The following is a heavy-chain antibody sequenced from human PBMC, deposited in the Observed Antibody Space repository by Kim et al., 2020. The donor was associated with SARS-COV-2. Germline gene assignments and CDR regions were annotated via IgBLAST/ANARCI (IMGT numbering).Heavy chain of an antibody. D-gene: IGHD2-8*02. CDR3: IKDRPRTGAKSFDY. V-gene: IGHV3-15*01. J-gene: IGHJ4*02. Sequence: YGAPVKDRFTISRDEPKNTLYLEMKSLKTEDTAVYYCIKDRPRTGAKSFDYWGQGTLVTVSS.